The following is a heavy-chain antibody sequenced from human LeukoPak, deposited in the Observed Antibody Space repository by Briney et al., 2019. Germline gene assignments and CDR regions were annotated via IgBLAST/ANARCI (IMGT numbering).Heavy chain of an antibody. V-gene: IGHV3-23*01. CDR2: ISGSGGST. J-gene: IGHJ4*02. CDR3: ARMVWNYVVFDY. D-gene: IGHD1-7*01. Sequence: PGGSLRLSCAASGFTFSSYAMSWVRQAPGKGLEWVSAISGSGGSTYYADSVKGRFTISRDNSKNTLYLQMNSLRAEDTAVYYCARMVWNYVVFDYWGQGTLVTVSS. CDR1: GFTFSSYA.